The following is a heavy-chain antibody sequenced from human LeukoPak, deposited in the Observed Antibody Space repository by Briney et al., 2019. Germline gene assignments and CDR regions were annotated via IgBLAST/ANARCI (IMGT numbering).Heavy chain of an antibody. CDR3: AKEGAQLDYFDY. CDR2: ISYDGSNK. D-gene: IGHD5-18*01. Sequence: GRSLRLSCAASGFTFSSYGMHWVRPAPGKGLEWVAVISYDGSNKYYADSVKGRFTISRDNSKNTLYLQMNSLRAEDTAVYYCAKEGAQLDYFDYWGQGTLVTVSS. J-gene: IGHJ4*02. CDR1: GFTFSSYG. V-gene: IGHV3-30*18.